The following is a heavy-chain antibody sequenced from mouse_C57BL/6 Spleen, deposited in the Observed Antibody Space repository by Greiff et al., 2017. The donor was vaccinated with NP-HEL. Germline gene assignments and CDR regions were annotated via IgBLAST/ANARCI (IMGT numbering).Heavy chain of an antibody. Sequence: VQLKQSGPELVKPGASVKISCKASGYSFTGYYMNWVKQSPEKSLEWIGEINPSTGGTTYNQKFKAKATLTVDKSSSTAYMQLKSLTSEDSAVYYCVTGTGYWGQGTTLTVSS. CDR1: GYSFTGYY. CDR3: VTGTGY. J-gene: IGHJ2*01. CDR2: INPSTGGT. V-gene: IGHV1-42*01. D-gene: IGHD3-3*01.